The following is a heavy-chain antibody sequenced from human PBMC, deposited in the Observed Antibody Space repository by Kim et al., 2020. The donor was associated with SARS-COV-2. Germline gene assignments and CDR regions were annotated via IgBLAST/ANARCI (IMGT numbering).Heavy chain of an antibody. CDR2: ISSSSSYI. V-gene: IGHV3-21*01. Sequence: GGSLRLSCAASGFTFSSYSMNWVRQAPGKGLEWVSSISSSSSYIYYADSVKGRFTISRDNAKNSLYLQMNSLRAEDTAVYYCAGNSRWELIPHYYYYGMDVWGQGTTVTVSS. CDR3: AGNSRWELIPHYYYYGMDV. CDR1: GFTFSSYS. J-gene: IGHJ6*02. D-gene: IGHD1-26*01.